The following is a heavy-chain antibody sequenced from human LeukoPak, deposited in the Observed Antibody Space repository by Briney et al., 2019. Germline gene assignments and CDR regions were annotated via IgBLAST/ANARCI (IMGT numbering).Heavy chain of an antibody. V-gene: IGHV3-7*03. Sequence: GGSLRLSCAASGFALSSHWVTWVRQVPGRGPEWVANVNRDGSETYYLDSVKGRFTISKDNAKNSLYLQMNSLRAEDTALYHCARNNGMDVWGQGTTVIVSS. CDR1: GFALSSHW. CDR3: ARNNGMDV. CDR2: VNRDGSET. J-gene: IGHJ6*02.